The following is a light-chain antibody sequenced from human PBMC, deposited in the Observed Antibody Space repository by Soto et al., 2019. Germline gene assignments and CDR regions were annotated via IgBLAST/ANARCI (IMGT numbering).Light chain of an antibody. J-gene: IGLJ2*01. Sequence: QPVLTQSPSASASLGASVKLXCTLSSGHSNYAIAWHQQQSEKGPRYLMKLNSDGSHSKGDGIPDRFSGSSSGAERYLTISSLQSEDEADYYCQTWGSGIVVFGGGTKLTVL. CDR3: QTWGSGIVV. V-gene: IGLV4-69*01. CDR2: LNSDGSH. CDR1: SGHSNYA.